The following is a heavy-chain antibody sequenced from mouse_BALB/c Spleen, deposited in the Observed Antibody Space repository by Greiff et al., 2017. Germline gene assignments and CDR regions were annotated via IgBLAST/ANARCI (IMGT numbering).Heavy chain of an antibody. CDR3: ARMNDYGSSVDY. Sequence: QVQLQQPGAELVKPGTSVKLSCKASGYNFTSYWINWVKLRPGQGLEWIGDIYPGSGSTNYNEKFKSKATLTVDTSSSTAYMQLSSLASEDSALYYCARMNDYGSSVDYWGQGTTLTAAS. D-gene: IGHD1-1*01. CDR1: GYNFTSYW. CDR2: IYPGSGST. V-gene: IGHV1-55*01. J-gene: IGHJ2*01.